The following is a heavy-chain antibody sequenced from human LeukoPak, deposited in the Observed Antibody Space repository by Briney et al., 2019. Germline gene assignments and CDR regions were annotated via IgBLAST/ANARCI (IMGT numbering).Heavy chain of an antibody. CDR3: AREETTRSLRAFDC. Sequence: PSETLSLTCTVSNGSVGSNFWTYMRQPAGQGLEWIGRIHTSGTTNYNPSLKSRVTMSVDTSKNQFSLELSSVTAADTAVYYCAREETTRSLRAFDCWGQGTLATVSS. CDR2: IHTSGTT. CDR1: NGSVGSNF. J-gene: IGHJ4*02. D-gene: IGHD5-12*01. V-gene: IGHV4-4*07.